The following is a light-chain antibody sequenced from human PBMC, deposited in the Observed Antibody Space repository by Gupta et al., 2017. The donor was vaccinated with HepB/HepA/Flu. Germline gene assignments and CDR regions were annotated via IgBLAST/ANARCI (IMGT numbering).Light chain of an antibody. V-gene: IGLV1-51*01. J-gene: IGLJ3*02. Sequence: QSVLTQPLSVSAAPGQKVTISCSGSSSNIGNNYVSWYQQLPGTAPKLLIYDNNKRPSGIPDRFSGSKSGTSATLGITGLQTGDEADYYCGTWDSSLSAPVFGGGTKLTVL. CDR3: GTWDSSLSAPV. CDR2: DNN. CDR1: SSNIGNNY.